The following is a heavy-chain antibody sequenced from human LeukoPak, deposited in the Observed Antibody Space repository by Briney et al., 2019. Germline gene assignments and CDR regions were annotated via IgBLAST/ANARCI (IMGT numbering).Heavy chain of an antibody. V-gene: IGHV3-53*01. CDR3: AREIYCSASSCSGGVFDI. J-gene: IGHJ3*02. CDR1: GFTVSSNY. CDR2: IYSGGST. Sequence: TGGSLRLSCAASGFTVSSNYMSWVRQAPGKGLEYVSVIYSGGSTYYADSVKGRFNISRDNSKNTLYLQMNSLRVEDTAVYYCAREIYCSASSCSGGVFDIWGQGTMVTVSS. D-gene: IGHD2-15*01.